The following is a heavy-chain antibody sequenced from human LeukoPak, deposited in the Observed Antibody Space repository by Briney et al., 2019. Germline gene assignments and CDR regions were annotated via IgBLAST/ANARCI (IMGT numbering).Heavy chain of an antibody. J-gene: IGHJ5*02. CDR2: INPNSGGT. CDR3: ARVDIVVVVAGDWFDP. Sequence: ASVKVSCKASGYTFTGYYMHWVRQAPGQGLEWMGWINPNSGGTNYAQKFQGWVTMTRDTSISTAYMELSRLRSDDTAVYYCARVDIVVVVAGDWFDPWGQGTLVTVSS. D-gene: IGHD2-15*01. V-gene: IGHV1-2*04. CDR1: GYTFTGYY.